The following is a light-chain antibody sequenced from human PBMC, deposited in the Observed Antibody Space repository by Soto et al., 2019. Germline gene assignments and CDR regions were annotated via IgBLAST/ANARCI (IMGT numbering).Light chain of an antibody. J-gene: IGKJ4*01. V-gene: IGKV1-9*01. Sequence: DIPLTQSPPFLSASVGDRVTITCRASQGISNYLAWYQQKAGKAPKLLIHTASTLQNGVPSRFSGSGSGTEFTLTISSLQPEDLATYYCQHRHSYPLTFGGGTKVEIK. CDR3: QHRHSYPLT. CDR2: TAS. CDR1: QGISNY.